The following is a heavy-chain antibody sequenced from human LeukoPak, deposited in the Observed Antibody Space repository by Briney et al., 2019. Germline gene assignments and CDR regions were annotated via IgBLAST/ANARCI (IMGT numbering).Heavy chain of an antibody. CDR1: GYTFTSYY. CDR3: ARENGDYDAFDI. J-gene: IGHJ3*02. V-gene: IGHV1-46*01. Sequence: GASVKVSCKPSGYTFTSYYMHWVRQAPGQELEWMGIINPSGGSTSYAQKFQGRVTMTRDTSTSTVYMELSSLRSEDAAVYYCARENGDYDAFDIWGQGTMVTVSS. D-gene: IGHD4-17*01. CDR2: INPSGGST.